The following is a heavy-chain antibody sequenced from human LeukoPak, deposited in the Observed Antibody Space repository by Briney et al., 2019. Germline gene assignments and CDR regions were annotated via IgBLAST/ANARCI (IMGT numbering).Heavy chain of an antibody. CDR1: GFTFTAHW. J-gene: IGHJ4*02. D-gene: IGHD5-12*01. CDR3: ARGKYGGYFIDY. CDR2: IKPDGSDT. Sequence: GGSLRLSCGASGFTFTAHWIHWVRQAPGKGLVWVSRIKPDGSDTNYADSVKGRFTISRDNAKNTVYLQMNSLRAEDTAVYYCARGKYGGYFIDYWGQGTLVTVSS. V-gene: IGHV3-74*01.